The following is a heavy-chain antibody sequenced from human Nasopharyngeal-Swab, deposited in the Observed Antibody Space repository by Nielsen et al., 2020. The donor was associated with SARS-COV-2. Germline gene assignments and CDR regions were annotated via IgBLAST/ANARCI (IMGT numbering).Heavy chain of an antibody. D-gene: IGHD1-26*01. CDR1: GGIVISYA. J-gene: IGHJ4*02. CDR2: IIPIFGTA. Sequence: VTESRQDSGGIVISYAIRWVRQAPGQGLEWMGGIIPIFGTANYAQKFQGRVTITADESTSTAYMELSSLRSEDTAVYYCARGEGSYTRSFDYWGQGTLVTVSS. V-gene: IGHV1-69*01. CDR3: ARGEGSYTRSFDY.